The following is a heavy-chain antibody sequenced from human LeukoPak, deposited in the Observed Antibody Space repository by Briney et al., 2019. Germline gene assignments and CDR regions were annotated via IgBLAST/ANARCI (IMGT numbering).Heavy chain of an antibody. J-gene: IGHJ4*02. Sequence: SETLTLTCAVYGGSFSGYYWSWIRQPPGKGLEWIGEINHSGSTNYNPSLKSRVTISVDTSKNQFSLKLSSVTAADTAVYYCASTYYDILTGYPRPYYFDYWGQGTLVTVSS. D-gene: IGHD3-9*01. CDR1: GGSFSGYY. CDR3: ASTYYDILTGYPRPYYFDY. CDR2: INHSGST. V-gene: IGHV4-34*01.